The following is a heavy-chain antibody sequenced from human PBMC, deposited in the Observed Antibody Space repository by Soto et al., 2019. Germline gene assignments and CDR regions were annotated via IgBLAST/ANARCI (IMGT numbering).Heavy chain of an antibody. J-gene: IGHJ4*02. Sequence: QVQLVQSGPEVKMPGASVNVSCKASGYTFTSYGINWVRQAPGQGLEWMGRVSTYNGNTKYAQMFQGRVTMTTDTSTSTVYMHLRSLRSDDTAVYYCARERGLTASTLFGYWGQGTVVTVS. CDR2: VSTYNGNT. CDR3: ARERGLTASTLFGY. CDR1: GYTFTSYG. V-gene: IGHV1-18*01. D-gene: IGHD3-10*02.